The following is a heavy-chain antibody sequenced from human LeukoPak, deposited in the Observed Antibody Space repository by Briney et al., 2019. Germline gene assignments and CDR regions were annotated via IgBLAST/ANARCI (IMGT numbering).Heavy chain of an antibody. CDR3: ARVRIAVAGRYYFDY. CDR1: GYTFTGYY. Sequence: ASVKVSCEASGYTFTGYYMHWVRQAPGQGLDWMGSINPNSGGTNYAQKFQGRVTMTRDTSISTAYMELCRLRSDDTAVYYCARVRIAVAGRYYFDYWGQGTLVTVSS. V-gene: IGHV1-2*02. D-gene: IGHD6-19*01. J-gene: IGHJ4*02. CDR2: INPNSGGT.